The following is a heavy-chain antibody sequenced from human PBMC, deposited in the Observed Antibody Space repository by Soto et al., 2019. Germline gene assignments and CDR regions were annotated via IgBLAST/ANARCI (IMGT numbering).Heavy chain of an antibody. J-gene: IGHJ4*01. CDR3: AVGNCTSTACYTYYFHS. V-gene: IGHV1-46*01. D-gene: IGHD2-2*02. Sequence: GASVKVSCKASGYTFTDYYIHWVRQAPGQGLEWMGMINPSGGSTDYAQKFRGRVTMTRDTSTGTVYMDLGSLRSEDTAVYYCAVGNCTSTACYTYYFHSWG. CDR2: INPSGGST. CDR1: GYTFTDYY.